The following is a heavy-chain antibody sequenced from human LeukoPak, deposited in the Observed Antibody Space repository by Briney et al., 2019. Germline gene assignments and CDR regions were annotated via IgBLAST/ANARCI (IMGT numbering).Heavy chain of an antibody. CDR3: ARGDGAALLYYYMDV. Sequence: ASVKVSCKASGYTFTGYYMHGVRQAPGQGLEWMGWINPNSGGTNYAQKFQGRVTMTRDTSISTAYMELSRLRSDDTAVYYCARGDGAALLYYYMDVWGKGTTVTVSS. V-gene: IGHV1-2*02. J-gene: IGHJ6*03. CDR1: GYTFTGYY. CDR2: INPNSGGT. D-gene: IGHD6-6*01.